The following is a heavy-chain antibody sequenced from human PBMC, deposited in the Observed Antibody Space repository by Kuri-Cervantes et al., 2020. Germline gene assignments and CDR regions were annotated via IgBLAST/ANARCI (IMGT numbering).Heavy chain of an antibody. J-gene: IGHJ4*02. CDR1: GYTFNTFW. CDR3: AKSRDGQNYFDY. D-gene: IGHD5-24*01. V-gene: IGHV3-7*03. Sequence: GESLKISCVASGYTFNTFWMTWVRQAPGKGLEWVANIKQDESEKYYVDSVKGRFTISRDNAKNSLYLQMNSLRAEDTAVYYCAKSRDGQNYFDYWGQGTLVTVSS. CDR2: IKQDESEK.